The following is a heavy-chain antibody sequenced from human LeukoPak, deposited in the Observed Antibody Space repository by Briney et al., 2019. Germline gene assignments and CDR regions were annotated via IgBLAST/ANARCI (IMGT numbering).Heavy chain of an antibody. CDR2: INPNSGGT. CDR3: ARVILLVSIFGVVTTPYGMDV. D-gene: IGHD3-3*02. V-gene: IGHV1-2*02. Sequence: ASVKVSCKASGYTFTSYYMHWVRQAPGQGLEWMGWINPNSGGTNYAQKFQGRVTMTRDTSISTAYMELSRLRSDDTAVYYCARVILLVSIFGVVTTPYGMDVWGQGTTVTVSS. J-gene: IGHJ6*02. CDR1: GYTFTSYY.